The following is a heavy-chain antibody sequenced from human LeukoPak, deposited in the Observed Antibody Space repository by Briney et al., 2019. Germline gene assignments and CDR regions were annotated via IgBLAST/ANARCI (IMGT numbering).Heavy chain of an antibody. CDR2: ISGSGGST. V-gene: IGHV3-23*01. CDR1: GFTFSSYA. J-gene: IGHJ5*02. D-gene: IGHD3-22*01. Sequence: PGGSLRLSCAASGFTFSSYAMSWVRQAPGKGLEWVSAISGSGGSTYYADSVKGRFTISRDNSKNTLYLQMNSLRAEDTAVYYCAKERVYYDSSGYYNGGFDPWGQGTLVTVSS. CDR3: AKERVYYDSSGYYNGGFDP.